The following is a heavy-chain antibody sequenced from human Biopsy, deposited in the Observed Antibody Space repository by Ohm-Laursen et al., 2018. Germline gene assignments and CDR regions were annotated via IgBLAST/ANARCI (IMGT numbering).Heavy chain of an antibody. CDR3: ARLGSGDYFPTFFDF. V-gene: IGHV4-59*12. CDR1: DDSIRNFY. CDR2: ASYSGYT. J-gene: IGHJ4*02. Sequence: SETLSLTCTVSDDSIRNFYWTWIRQPPGQGLEWIGHASYSGYTNYNPSLKSRVTISVDTSKNHFSLKLSSVTAADTAVYYCARLGSGDYFPTFFDFWGQGTLVTVSS. D-gene: IGHD5-12*01.